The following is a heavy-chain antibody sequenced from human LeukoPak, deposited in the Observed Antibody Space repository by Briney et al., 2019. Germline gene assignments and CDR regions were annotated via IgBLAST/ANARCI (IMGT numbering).Heavy chain of an antibody. Sequence: SETLSLTCTVSGGSISSGDYYWSWIRQPPGKGLEWIGYIYYSGSTYYNPSLKSRVTISVDTSKNQFSLKLSSVTAADTAVYYCARVTVTTIWFDPWGQGTLVTVSS. J-gene: IGHJ5*02. CDR3: ARVTVTTIWFDP. D-gene: IGHD4-17*01. CDR2: IYYSGST. CDR1: GGSISSGDYY. V-gene: IGHV4-30-4*08.